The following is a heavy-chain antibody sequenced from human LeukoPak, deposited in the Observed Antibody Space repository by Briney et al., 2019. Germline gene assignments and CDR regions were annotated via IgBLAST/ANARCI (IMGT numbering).Heavy chain of an antibody. Sequence: RASVTVSCKASGYTFTSYAMHWVRQAPGQRLEWMGWINAGNGNTKYSQKFQGRVTITRDTSASTAYMELSSLRSEDTAVYYCARDQFYNSYYFDYWGQGTLVTVSS. J-gene: IGHJ4*02. CDR3: ARDQFYNSYYFDY. CDR1: GYTFTSYA. V-gene: IGHV1-3*01. CDR2: INAGNGNT. D-gene: IGHD5-24*01.